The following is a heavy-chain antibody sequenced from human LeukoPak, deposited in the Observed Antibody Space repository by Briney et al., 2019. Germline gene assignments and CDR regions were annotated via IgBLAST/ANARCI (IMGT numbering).Heavy chain of an antibody. V-gene: IGHV3-74*01. CDR3: VRDGYSYGFMLAFDI. Sequence: PGGSLRLSCTASGFAYSGSSMHWVRQAPGKGLEWVSGIQRDGSSPTYADSVKGRFTISRDSAKNTLYLQMNSLRAEDTAVYYCVRDGYSYGFMLAFDIWGLGTRVTVSS. D-gene: IGHD5-18*01. CDR2: IQRDGSSP. J-gene: IGHJ3*02. CDR1: GFAYSGSS.